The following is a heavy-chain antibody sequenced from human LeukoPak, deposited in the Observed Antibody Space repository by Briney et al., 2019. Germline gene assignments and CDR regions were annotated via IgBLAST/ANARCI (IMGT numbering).Heavy chain of an antibody. J-gene: IGHJ4*02. CDR1: GFTFSSYAM. Sequence: PGGSLRLSCAASGFTFSSYAMSWVRQSPGKGLEWIGQIYHSGSTNYKPSLKSRLTISMDKSKNQLSLKLRFVTAADTAVYYCARDGGGNDCWGQGILVTVSS. CDR2: IYHSGST. D-gene: IGHD3-10*01. CDR3: ARDGGGNDC. V-gene: IGHV4-4*02.